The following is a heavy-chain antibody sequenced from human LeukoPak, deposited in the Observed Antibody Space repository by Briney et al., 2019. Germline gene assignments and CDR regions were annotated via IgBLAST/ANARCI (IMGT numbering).Heavy chain of an antibody. J-gene: IGHJ4*02. D-gene: IGHD2-2*01. CDR1: GGSISSSSYY. V-gene: IGHV4-39*01. Sequence: SETLSLTCTVSGGSISSSSYYWGWIRQPPGKGLEWIGSIYYSGGTYYNPSLKSRVTISVDTSKNQFSLKLSSVTAADTAVYYCATAVPAAILPFDYWGQGTLVTVSS. CDR2: IYYSGGT. CDR3: ATAVPAAILPFDY.